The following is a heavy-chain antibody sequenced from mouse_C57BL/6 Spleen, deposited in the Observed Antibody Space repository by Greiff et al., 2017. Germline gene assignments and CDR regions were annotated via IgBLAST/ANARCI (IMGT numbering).Heavy chain of an antibody. CDR2: ISSGSSTI. V-gene: IGHV5-17*01. J-gene: IGHJ4*01. D-gene: IGHD1-1*01. Sequence: EVHLVESGGGLVKPGGSLKLSCAASGFTFSDYGMHWVRQAPEKGLEWVAYISSGSSTIYYADTVKGRFTISRDNAKNTLFLQMTSLRSEDTAMYYGARPYYYGSSWDAMDYWGQGTSVTVSS. CDR3: ARPYYYGSSWDAMDY. CDR1: GFTFSDYG.